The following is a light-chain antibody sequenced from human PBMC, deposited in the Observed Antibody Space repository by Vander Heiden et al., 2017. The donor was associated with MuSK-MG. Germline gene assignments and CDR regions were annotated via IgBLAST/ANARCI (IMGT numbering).Light chain of an antibody. Sequence: DIQMTQSPSSLSASGGDRVTITRRAEQSVGTFLNWYQQRPGTAPRLLIYAASILQSGVSSRFSGGGSGTHFTLTIDTLQSDDFATYFCQQSSDTPTFGGGTKVKIK. CDR3: QQSSDTPT. CDR1: QSVGTF. CDR2: AAS. V-gene: IGKV1-39*01. J-gene: IGKJ4*01.